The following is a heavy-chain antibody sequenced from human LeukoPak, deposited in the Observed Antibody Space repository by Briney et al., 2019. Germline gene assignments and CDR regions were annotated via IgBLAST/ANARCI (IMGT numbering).Heavy chain of an antibody. D-gene: IGHD1-26*01. CDR3: ARVRTRGALDY. J-gene: IGHJ4*02. V-gene: IGHV4-34*01. CDR1: GGSFSGYY. Sequence: SETLSLTCAVYGGSFSGYYWSWIRQPPGKGLEWIGEINHSGSTNYNPSLKSRVTISVDTSKNQFSLKLSSVTAADTAVYYCARVRTRGALDYWGQGTLVTVYS. CDR2: INHSGST.